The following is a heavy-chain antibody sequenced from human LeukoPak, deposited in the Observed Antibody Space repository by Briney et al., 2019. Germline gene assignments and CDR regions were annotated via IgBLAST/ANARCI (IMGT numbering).Heavy chain of an antibody. CDR2: IYTSGST. D-gene: IGHD3-16*02. CDR1: GGSISSYY. Sequence: SETLTLTCTVSGGSISSYYWSWIRQPAGKGLEWIGRIYTSGSTNYNPSLKSRVTISVDTSKNQFSLQLSSVTAADTAVYYCARGGGDYVWASYRFDYWGQGTLVTVSS. CDR3: ARGGGDYVWASYRFDY. V-gene: IGHV4-4*07. J-gene: IGHJ4*02.